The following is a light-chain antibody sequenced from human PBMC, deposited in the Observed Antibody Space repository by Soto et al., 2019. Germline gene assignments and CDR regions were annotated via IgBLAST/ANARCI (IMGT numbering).Light chain of an antibody. Sequence: EIVLTQSPATLSVSPGDRATLSCRASQSVSSNLAWYQQKHGQTPRLLIYGASTRATGVPPRFSGSRSGTEFPLTISSLQSEDFAVYYCQQYGSSPPVPFGQGTRLEIK. J-gene: IGKJ5*01. CDR1: QSVSSN. CDR3: QQYGSSPPVP. V-gene: IGKV3-15*01. CDR2: GAS.